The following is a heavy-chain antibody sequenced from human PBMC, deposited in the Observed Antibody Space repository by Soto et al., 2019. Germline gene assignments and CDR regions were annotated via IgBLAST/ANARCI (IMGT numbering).Heavy chain of an antibody. Sequence: GASVKVSCKASGYTFTSYDINWVRQATGQGLEWMGWMNPNSGNTGYAQKFQGRVTMTRNTSISTAYMELSSLRSEDTAVYYCARGLITIFGVVMDVWGKGTTVTVSS. CDR3: ARGLITIFGVVMDV. V-gene: IGHV1-8*01. CDR1: GYTFTSYD. J-gene: IGHJ6*03. D-gene: IGHD3-3*01. CDR2: MNPNSGNT.